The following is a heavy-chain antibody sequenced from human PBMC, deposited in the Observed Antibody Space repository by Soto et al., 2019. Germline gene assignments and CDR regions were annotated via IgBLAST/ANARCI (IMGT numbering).Heavy chain of an antibody. J-gene: IGHJ4*02. CDR2: IYHGGST. V-gene: IGHV4-4*02. D-gene: IGHD3-22*01. CDR3: ASFSRARTYYYDSSGYYYVDY. Sequence: QVQLQESGPGLVKPSGTLSLTCAVSGGSISSSNWWSWVRQPPGKGLEWIGEIYHGGSTNYNPSLKRRVTISVDKSKNQFSLKLSSVTAADTAVYYCASFSRARTYYYDSSGYYYVDYWGQGTLVTVSS. CDR1: GGSISSSNW.